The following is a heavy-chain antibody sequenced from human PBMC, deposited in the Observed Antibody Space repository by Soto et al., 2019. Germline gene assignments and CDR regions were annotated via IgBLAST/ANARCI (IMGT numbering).Heavy chain of an antibody. J-gene: IGHJ4*02. D-gene: IGHD2-8*01. CDR2: IIPIFGTA. CDR1: GGTFSSYA. CDR3: ARGGDCTNGVCHQRSRGVFDY. Sequence: QVQLVQSGAEVKKPGSSVKVSCKASGGTFSSYAISWVRQAPGQGLEWMGGIIPIFGTANYAQKFQGRVTITADESTSTAYMELSSLRSEDTAVYYCARGGDCTNGVCHQRSRGVFDYWGQGTLVTVSS. V-gene: IGHV1-69*01.